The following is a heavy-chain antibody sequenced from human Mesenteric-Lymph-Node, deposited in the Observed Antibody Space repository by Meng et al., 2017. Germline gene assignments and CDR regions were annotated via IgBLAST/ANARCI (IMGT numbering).Heavy chain of an antibody. D-gene: IGHD3-10*01. CDR2: INHSGST. CDR3: ARRRGGSGRDC. CDR1: GGSFSGYY. V-gene: IGHV4-34*01. Sequence: QGQLQQWGAGLLKPSETLSLTCAVYGGSFSGYYWSWIRQPPGKGLEWIGEINHSGSTNYNPSLKSRVTISVDTSKNQFSLKLSSVTAADTAVYYCARRRGGSGRDCWGQGTLVTVSS. J-gene: IGHJ4*02.